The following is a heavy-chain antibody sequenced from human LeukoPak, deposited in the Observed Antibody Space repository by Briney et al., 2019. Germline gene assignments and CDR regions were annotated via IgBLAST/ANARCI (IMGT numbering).Heavy chain of an antibody. CDR1: GRSFSGYY. V-gene: IGHV4-34*01. CDR2: INHSGST. Sequence: SETLSLTCAVYGRSFSGYYWSWIRQPPGKGLEWIGEINHSGSTNYNPSLKSRVTISVDTSKNQFSLKLSSVTAADTAVYYCAEESGSHDYWGQGTLVTVSS. D-gene: IGHD1-26*01. J-gene: IGHJ4*02. CDR3: AEESGSHDY.